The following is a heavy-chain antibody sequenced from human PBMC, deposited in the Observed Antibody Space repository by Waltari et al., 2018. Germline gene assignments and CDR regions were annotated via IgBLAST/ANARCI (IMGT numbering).Heavy chain of an antibody. CDR1: GFSLRTYA. CDR3: AGGVDTPKGYYYYGMDV. J-gene: IGHJ6*02. CDR2: MSSSGSTI. Sequence: EVKLVESGGGLVQAGGYLRLAGGASGFSLRTYAVRWVRQAPGAGLEWVSYMSSSGSTIYYADSVKGRFTISRDNAKNSLYLQMNSLRAEDTAVYYCAGGVDTPKGYYYYGMDVWGQGTTVTVSS. V-gene: IGHV3-48*03. D-gene: IGHD2-8*02.